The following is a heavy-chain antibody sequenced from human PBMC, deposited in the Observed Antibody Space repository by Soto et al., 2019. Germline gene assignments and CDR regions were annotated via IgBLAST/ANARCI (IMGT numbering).Heavy chain of an antibody. V-gene: IGHV3-66*01. CDR3: ARVPLGYDGSPYYYYYYMDV. J-gene: IGHJ6*03. D-gene: IGHD5-12*01. CDR2: IYSGGST. CDR1: GFTVSSNY. Sequence: EVQLVESGGGLVQPGGSLRLSCAASGFTVSSNYMSWVRQAPGKGLEWVSVIYSGGSTYYADSVKGRFTISRDNSKNTLYLKMNSLRAEDTAVYYCARVPLGYDGSPYYYYYYMDVWGKGTTVTVSS.